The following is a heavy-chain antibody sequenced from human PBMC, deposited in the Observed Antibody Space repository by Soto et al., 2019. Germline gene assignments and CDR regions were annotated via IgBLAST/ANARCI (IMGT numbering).Heavy chain of an antibody. Sequence: HPGGSLRLSCAASGFNFSTSGMDWVRQVPGKGLEWVAVISNDGSRQYYAESVKGRFTISRDNSKKIVYLQMNSLRAEDTAVYYCARGRVPAATYSLKWKNGWFDPWGQGTLVTVSS. D-gene: IGHD2-2*01. J-gene: IGHJ5*02. CDR3: ARGRVPAATYSLKWKNGWFDP. CDR1: GFNFSTSG. V-gene: IGHV3-30*03. CDR2: ISNDGSRQ.